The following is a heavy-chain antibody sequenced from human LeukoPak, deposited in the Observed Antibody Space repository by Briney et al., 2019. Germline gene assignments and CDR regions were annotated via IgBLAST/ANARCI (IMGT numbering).Heavy chain of an antibody. J-gene: IGHJ6*03. V-gene: IGHV4-38-2*02. D-gene: IGHD4-17*01. CDR1: NYSISNSLY. Sequence: SETLSLTCSGSNYSISNSLYWGWLRQPPGKGPEWIGSIYRSGSTFHNPSLKSRVTISLDTSKNQFSLKLSSVTAADTAVYFCARGTYGYYMDVWGKGTTVTVSS. CDR3: ARGTYGYYMDV. CDR2: IYRSGST.